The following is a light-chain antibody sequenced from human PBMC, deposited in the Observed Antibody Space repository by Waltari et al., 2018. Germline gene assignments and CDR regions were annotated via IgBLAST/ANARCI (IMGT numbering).Light chain of an antibody. CDR1: SSDVGSYNL. V-gene: IGLV2-23*01. CDR3: CSYAGSRVV. J-gene: IGLJ2*01. Sequence: QSALTQPASVSGSPAQSITISCTGTSSDVGSYNLASWYQQHPGKAPKLMIYEGSKRPSGVSNRFSGSKSGNTASLTISGLQAEDEADYYCCSYAGSRVVFGGGTKLTVL. CDR2: EGS.